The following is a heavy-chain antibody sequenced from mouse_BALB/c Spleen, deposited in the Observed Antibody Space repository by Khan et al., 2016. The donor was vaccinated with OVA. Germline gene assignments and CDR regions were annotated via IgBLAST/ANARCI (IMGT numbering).Heavy chain of an antibody. Sequence: QIQLVQSGPELKKPGETVKISCKASGYTFTNYGMNWVKQAPGKGLKWMGWINTYTGEPTYADDFKGRFAFSLETSASTAYLQINNLKNEDMATYFCARNPTLLDDWGQGTTLTVSS. CDR2: INTYTGEP. CDR1: GYTFTNYG. CDR3: ARNPTLLDD. J-gene: IGHJ2*01. V-gene: IGHV9-1*02.